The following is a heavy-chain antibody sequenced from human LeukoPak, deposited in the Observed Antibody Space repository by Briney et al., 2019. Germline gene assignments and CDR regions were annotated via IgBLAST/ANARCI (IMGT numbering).Heavy chain of an antibody. Sequence: GGSLRLSCAASGFTFSTYWMTWVRQAPGKGLEWVANIKEDGSEKYYVDSVKGRFTISRDNAKNSLYLQMNSLRAEDTAVYYCARDRDSSGWPTGWLDPWGQGTLVTVSS. CDR3: ARDRDSSGWPTGWLDP. V-gene: IGHV3-7*01. D-gene: IGHD6-19*01. CDR2: IKEDGSEK. J-gene: IGHJ5*02. CDR1: GFTFSTYW.